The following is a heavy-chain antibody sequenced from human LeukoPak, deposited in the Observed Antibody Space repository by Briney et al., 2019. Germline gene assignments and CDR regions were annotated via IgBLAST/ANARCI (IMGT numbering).Heavy chain of an antibody. Sequence: GGSLRLSCTASGFRFSDFWMHWVRQAPGKGLEWVSRIRGDWHDTTYADSVKGRFTISRDNAQNTLYLQMNSLRVEDTAGYYCASDRVLGSGSLDNWGQGTLVTVSS. CDR3: ASDRVLGSGSLDN. D-gene: IGHD3-10*01. V-gene: IGHV3-74*01. CDR2: IRGDWHDT. J-gene: IGHJ4*02. CDR1: GFRFSDFW.